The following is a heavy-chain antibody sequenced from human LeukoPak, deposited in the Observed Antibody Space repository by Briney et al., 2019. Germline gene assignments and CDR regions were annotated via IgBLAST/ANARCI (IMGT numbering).Heavy chain of an antibody. D-gene: IGHD6-13*01. CDR3: ARDLATPGIAAAGNWFDP. V-gene: IGHV4-4*07. J-gene: IGHJ5*02. CDR2: IYTSGST. Sequence: SSETLSLTCTVSGGSISSYYWSWIRQPAGKGLEWIGRIYTSGSTNYNPSLKSRVTMSVDTSKNQFSLKLSSVTAADTAVYYCARDLATPGIAAAGNWFDPWGQGTLVTVSS. CDR1: GGSISSYY.